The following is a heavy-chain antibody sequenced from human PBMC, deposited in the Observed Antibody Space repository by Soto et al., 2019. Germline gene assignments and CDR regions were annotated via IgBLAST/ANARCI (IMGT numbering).Heavy chain of an antibody. J-gene: IGHJ4*02. CDR3: ARGADR. Sequence: PSETLSLTCTVSGASINIGDYYWTWIRQTPGKGLEWIGNIHHSGTTKYNPSLRSRLTLSLDTSNNQFSLNLNSVTVADTAVYFCARGADRWGQGTLVTV. D-gene: IGHD6-19*01. CDR1: GASINIGDYY. CDR2: IHHSGTT. V-gene: IGHV4-30-4*01.